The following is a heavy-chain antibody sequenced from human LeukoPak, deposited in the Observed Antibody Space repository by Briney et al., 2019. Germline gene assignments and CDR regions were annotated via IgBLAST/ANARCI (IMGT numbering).Heavy chain of an antibody. CDR1: GDSISSGSYY. J-gene: IGHJ3*02. V-gene: IGHV4-61*02. CDR2: VYTRGYT. CDR3: ARVLVGASEAFDI. D-gene: IGHD1-26*01. Sequence: SQTLSLTWTVSGDSISSGSYYWTWIRQPAGKGLEWIGRVYTRGYTNYSPSLKSRVIISIDTSKSQFSLRLNSVTAADTAVYYCARVLVGASEAFDIWGQGTMVTVSS.